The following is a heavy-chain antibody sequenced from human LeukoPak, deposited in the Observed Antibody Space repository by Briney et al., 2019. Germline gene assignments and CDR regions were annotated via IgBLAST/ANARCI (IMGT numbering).Heavy chain of an antibody. Sequence: ASVKVSFKASGYTFTSYGISWVRQAPGQGLEWMGWISAYNGNTNYAQKLQGRVTMTTDTSTSIAYMELRSLRSDDTAVYYCARGRIMITFGGVIAPCAFDIWGQGTMVTVSS. CDR2: ISAYNGNT. J-gene: IGHJ3*02. D-gene: IGHD3-16*02. CDR3: ARGRIMITFGGVIAPCAFDI. V-gene: IGHV1-18*01. CDR1: GYTFTSYG.